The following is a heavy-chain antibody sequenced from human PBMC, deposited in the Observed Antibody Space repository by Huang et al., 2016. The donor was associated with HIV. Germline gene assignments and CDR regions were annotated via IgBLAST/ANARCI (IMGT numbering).Heavy chain of an antibody. Sequence: EVQLVQSEAEVKKPGESLKISCRGSGYSFTNYWIGWVRQRPGEGLEGRGVIYPADSDTRYSPSFQGQVTFSADKSTRTAYLQWSSLQASDTAIYYCARSEVLVTAVPFDHWGQGTLVTVSS. V-gene: IGHV5-51*03. CDR1: GYSFTNYW. CDR3: ARSEVLVTAVPFDH. J-gene: IGHJ4*02. D-gene: IGHD2-21*02. CDR2: IYPADSDT.